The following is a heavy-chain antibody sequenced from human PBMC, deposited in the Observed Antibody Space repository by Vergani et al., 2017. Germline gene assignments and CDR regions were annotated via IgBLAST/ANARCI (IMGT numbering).Heavy chain of an antibody. D-gene: IGHD1-7*01. J-gene: IGHJ6*03. V-gene: IGHV2-5*04. CDR1: GFSLNTRGVS. Sequence: QITLKESGPTLVKPTQTLTLTCTFSGFSLNTRGVSVAWIRQPPGKALDWLALIYWNDDQHYSPSLNNRVTITKDISKNQVVLTMTNMDYVDTGTYYCVYRKTECGTTGCFYPFYYYNYMDVWGKGTTVTVSS. CDR2: IYWNDDQ. CDR3: VYRKTECGTTGCFYPFYYYNYMDV.